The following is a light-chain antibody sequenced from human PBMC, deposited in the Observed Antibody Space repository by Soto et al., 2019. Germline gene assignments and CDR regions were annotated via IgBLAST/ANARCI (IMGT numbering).Light chain of an antibody. Sequence: EVVMTQSPGALSLSPGERATLSCRASQSITNNYLAWYQQKPGRAHSLLIYGASSRATGIPDRFSGSGSGTDFTLTISRLEPEDFAMYYCQQYGYLVTFGGGTKV. CDR3: QQYGYLVT. J-gene: IGKJ4*01. CDR1: QSITNNY. CDR2: GAS. V-gene: IGKV3-20*01.